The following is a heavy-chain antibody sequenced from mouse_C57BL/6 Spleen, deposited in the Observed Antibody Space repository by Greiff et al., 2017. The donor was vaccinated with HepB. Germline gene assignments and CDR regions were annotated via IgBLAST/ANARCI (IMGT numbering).Heavy chain of an antibody. D-gene: IGHD2-4*01. J-gene: IGHJ3*01. Sequence: VQLQQPGAELVMPGASVKLSCKASGYTFTSYWMHWVKQRPGQGLEWIGEIDPSDSYTNYIQKFKGKSTLTVDKSSSTAYMQLSSLTSEDSAVYYCARANDYQFAYWGQGTLVTVSA. V-gene: IGHV1-69*01. CDR1: GYTFTSYW. CDR3: ARANDYQFAY. CDR2: IDPSDSYT.